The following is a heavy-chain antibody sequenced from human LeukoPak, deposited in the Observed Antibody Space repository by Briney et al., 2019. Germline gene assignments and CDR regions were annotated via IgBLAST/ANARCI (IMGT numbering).Heavy chain of an antibody. V-gene: IGHV4-34*01. CDR1: GGSFSGYY. Sequence: SETLSLTCAVYGGSFSGYYWSWIRQPPGKGLEWIGSIYYSGSTYYNPSLKSRVTISVDTSKNQFSLKLSSVTAADTAVYYCARVEGGSASGDWGQGTLVTVSS. J-gene: IGHJ4*02. D-gene: IGHD1-26*01. CDR3: ARVEGGSASGD. CDR2: IYYSGST.